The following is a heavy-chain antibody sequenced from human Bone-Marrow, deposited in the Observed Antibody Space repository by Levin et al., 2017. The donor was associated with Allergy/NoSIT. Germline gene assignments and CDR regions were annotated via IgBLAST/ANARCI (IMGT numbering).Heavy chain of an antibody. CDR2: IKSKNFGGAT. CDR3: TTDVDQYNDGDFDY. V-gene: IGHV3-15*01. Sequence: SCAASGFSFSNVWMSWVRQAPGRGLEWVGRIKSKNFGGATDYAAPLKGRFTVSRDDSKNTLYLQMNSLKAEDTAVYYCTTDVDQYNDGDFDYWGQGTLVTVSS. CDR1: GFSFSNVW. D-gene: IGHD5-24*01. J-gene: IGHJ4*02.